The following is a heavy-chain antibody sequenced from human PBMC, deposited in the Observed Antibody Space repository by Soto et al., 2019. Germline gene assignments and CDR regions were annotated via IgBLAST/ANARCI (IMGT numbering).Heavy chain of an antibody. CDR3: ARDGLRRISYYDFWSGENWFDP. D-gene: IGHD3-3*01. CDR1: GYAFTSYG. Sequence: GASVKVSCKASGYAFTSYGISWVRQAPGQGLEWMGWISAYNGNTNYAQKLQGRVTMTTDTSTSTAYMELRSLRSDDTAVYYCARDGLRRISYYDFWSGENWFDPWGQGTLVTVSS. V-gene: IGHV1-18*01. J-gene: IGHJ5*02. CDR2: ISAYNGNT.